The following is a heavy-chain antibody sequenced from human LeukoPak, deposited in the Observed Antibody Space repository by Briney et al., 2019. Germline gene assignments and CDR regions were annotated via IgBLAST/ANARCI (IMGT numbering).Heavy chain of an antibody. V-gene: IGHV5-51*01. D-gene: IGHD3-22*01. Sequence: GESLKISCKGSGYSFTSYWIGWVRPMPGKGLEWMGIIYPGDSDTRYSPSFQGQVTISADKSISTAYLQWSSLKASDTAMYYCAIIYYYDSSGYHYSIFDYWGQGTLVTVSS. CDR2: IYPGDSDT. CDR1: GYSFTSYW. CDR3: AIIYYYDSSGYHYSIFDY. J-gene: IGHJ4*02.